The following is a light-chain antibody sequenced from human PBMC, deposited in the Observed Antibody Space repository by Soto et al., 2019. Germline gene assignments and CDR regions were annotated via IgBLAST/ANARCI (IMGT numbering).Light chain of an antibody. CDR1: QSISNC. J-gene: IGKJ1*01. CDR3: QQYMSYS. V-gene: IGKV1-5*01. Sequence: DIQMTQSPSTLPASVGDRFTITCRASQSISNCLAWYQQKPGTAPKLLIYHASTLESGVPSRFSGSGSGTEFTLTISSLQPDDFATYYCQQYMSYSFGQGTKVDIK. CDR2: HAS.